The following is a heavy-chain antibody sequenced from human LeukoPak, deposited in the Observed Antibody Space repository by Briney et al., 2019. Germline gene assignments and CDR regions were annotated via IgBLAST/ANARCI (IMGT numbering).Heavy chain of an antibody. CDR2: MFSTGST. D-gene: IGHD6-19*01. J-gene: IGHJ6*02. CDR3: ARGLVYSSGYYYGMDV. Sequence: SGTLSLTCTVSGGSITNYYWSWIRQPAGKGLEWIGRMFSTGSTNYNPSLKSRVTMSVDTSKNQFSLKLSSVTAADTAVYYCARGLVYSSGYYYGMDVWGQGTTVTVSS. CDR1: GGSITNYY. V-gene: IGHV4-4*07.